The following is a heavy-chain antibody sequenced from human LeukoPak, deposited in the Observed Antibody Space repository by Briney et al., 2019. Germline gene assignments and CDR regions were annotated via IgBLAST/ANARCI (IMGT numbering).Heavy chain of an antibody. CDR2: ISAYNGNT. J-gene: IGHJ4*02. CDR1: GYTFTSYG. CDR3: ARDRWRARIHYDSSGYGSDY. V-gene: IGHV1-18*01. D-gene: IGHD3-22*01. Sequence: ASVKVSCKASGYTFTSYGISWVRQAPGQGLEWMGWISAYNGNTNYAQKLQGRVTMTTDTSTSTAYMELRSLRSDDTAVYYCARDRWRARIHYDSSGYGSDYWGQGTLVTVSS.